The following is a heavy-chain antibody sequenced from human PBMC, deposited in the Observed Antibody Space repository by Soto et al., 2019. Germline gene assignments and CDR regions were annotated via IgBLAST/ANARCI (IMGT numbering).Heavy chain of an antibody. J-gene: IGHJ4*02. CDR3: ARDKDVGYSYGYYYFDY. CDR1: GGTFSSYA. D-gene: IGHD5-18*01. CDR2: IIPIFGTA. V-gene: IGHV1-69*13. Sequence: SVNVSCKASGGTFSSYAISWVRQAPGQGLEWMGGIIPIFGTANYAQKFQGRVTITADESTSTAYMELSSLRSEDTAVYYCARDKDVGYSYGYYYFDYWGQGTLVTVSS.